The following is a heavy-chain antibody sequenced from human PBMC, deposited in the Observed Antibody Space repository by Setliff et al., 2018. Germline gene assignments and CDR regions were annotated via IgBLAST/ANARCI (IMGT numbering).Heavy chain of an antibody. V-gene: IGHV4-34*01. CDR3: ATSGFCSAGSCYSFDD. CDR1: GGGSFSAYY. J-gene: IGHJ4*02. D-gene: IGHD6-19*01. CDR2: ISPGGST. Sequence: ASETLSLTCGVSGGGSFSAYYWSWIRQPPGKGLEWIGEISPGGSTIYNPSLRSRVTMSVDTAKNRFSLNLTSVTAADTAVYYCATSGFCSAGSCYSFDDWGQGALVTVSS.